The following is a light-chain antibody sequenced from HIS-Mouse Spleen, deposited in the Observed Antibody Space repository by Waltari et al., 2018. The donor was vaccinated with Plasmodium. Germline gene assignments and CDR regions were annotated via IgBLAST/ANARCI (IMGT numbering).Light chain of an antibody. CDR2: KAS. CDR1: ALPKQY. CDR3: QSADSSGTYWV. V-gene: IGLV3-25*03. Sequence: SYELTQPPSVSVSPGQTARITCSGDALPKQYAYWYQQKPGQAPVLVIYKASERPSGIPGRCSGSSAGKTVTLTISGVQAEDEADYYCQSADSSGTYWVFGGGTKLTVL. J-gene: IGLJ3*02.